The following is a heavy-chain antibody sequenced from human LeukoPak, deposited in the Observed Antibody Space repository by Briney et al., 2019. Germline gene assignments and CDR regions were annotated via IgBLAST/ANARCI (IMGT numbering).Heavy chain of an antibody. CDR2: ISASGGST. CDR3: AKDFRIGYSAHFDY. CDR1: GFTFSSFA. J-gene: IGHJ4*02. V-gene: IGHV3-23*01. D-gene: IGHD2-21*01. Sequence: GGSLRLSCAASGFTFSSFAMSWVRQAPGKGLEWISVISASGGSTYYADSVKGRFTISRDNSKNTLHLQMNSLRAEDTAVYYCAKDFRIGYSAHFDYWGQGALVTVSS.